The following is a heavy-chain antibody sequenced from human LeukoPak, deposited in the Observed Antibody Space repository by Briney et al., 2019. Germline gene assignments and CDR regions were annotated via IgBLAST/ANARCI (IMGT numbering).Heavy chain of an antibody. V-gene: IGHV4-61*02. CDR1: GGSISSGSYY. J-gene: IGHJ3*02. CDR3: ARGPYSYDSSGAFDI. Sequence: PSETLSLTCTVSGGSISSGSYYWSWIRQPAGKGLEWLGRIYTSGSTNYNPSLKSRVTISVDTSKNQFSLKLSSVTAADTAVYFCARGPYSYDSSGAFDIWGQGTMVTVSS. D-gene: IGHD3-22*01. CDR2: IYTSGST.